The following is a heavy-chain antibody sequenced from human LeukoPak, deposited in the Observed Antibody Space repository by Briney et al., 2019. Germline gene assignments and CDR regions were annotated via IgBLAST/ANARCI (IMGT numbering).Heavy chain of an antibody. CDR1: GGSFSGYY. V-gene: IGHV4-34*01. J-gene: IGHJ4*02. CDR3: ARHRTLHYYGSGLPRPGFDY. Sequence: SSETLSLTCAVYGGSFSGYYWSWIRQPPGKGLEWIGEINHSGSTNYNPSLKSRVTISVDTSKNQFSLKLSSVTAADTAVYYCARHRTLHYYGSGLPRPGFDYWGQGTLVTVSS. CDR2: INHSGST. D-gene: IGHD3-10*01.